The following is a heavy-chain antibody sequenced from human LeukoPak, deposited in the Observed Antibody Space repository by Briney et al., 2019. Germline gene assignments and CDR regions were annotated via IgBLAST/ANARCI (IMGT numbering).Heavy chain of an antibody. CDR1: GGSISSYY. CDR2: IYYSGST. V-gene: IGHV4-59*08. CDR3: ARHVSRGLKDAFDI. J-gene: IGHJ3*02. D-gene: IGHD3-10*01. Sequence: SETLSLTCTVSGGSISSYYWSWIRQPPGKGLEWIGYIYYSGSTNYNPSLKSRVTISVDTSKNQFSLKLSSVTAADTAVYYCARHVSRGLKDAFDIWGQGTMVTVSS.